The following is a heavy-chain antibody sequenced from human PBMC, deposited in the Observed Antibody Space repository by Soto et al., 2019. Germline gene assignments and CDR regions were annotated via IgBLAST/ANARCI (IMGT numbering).Heavy chain of an antibody. V-gene: IGHV4-4*02. Sequence: SETLSLTCAVSGGSYTSNNWWTWVRQPPGQGLEWIGEIYRTGSTNYNPSLKSRVTISLDKSEKQISLKVTSLTAADTAVYYCASRDPGTSVDYWGQGTLVTVSS. CDR2: IYRTGST. CDR1: GGSYTSNNW. CDR3: ASRDPGTSVDY. D-gene: IGHD1-7*01. J-gene: IGHJ4*02.